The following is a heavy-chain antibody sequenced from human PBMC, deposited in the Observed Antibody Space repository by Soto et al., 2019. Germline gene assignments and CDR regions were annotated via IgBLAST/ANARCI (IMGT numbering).Heavy chain of an antibody. J-gene: IGHJ4*02. Sequence: SETLSLTCSVSGGSVSDKTYYWSWIRQPPGKRLEWIGYVYYSGTTNYNPSLKSRVTISVGLSKNRFSLRLSSVTTADTALYYCARTTAVPNTLRSRYFFDYWGQGTLVTVSS. CDR2: VYYSGTT. D-gene: IGHD4-17*01. CDR3: ARTTAVPNTLRSRYFFDY. CDR1: GGSVSDKTYY. V-gene: IGHV4-61*01.